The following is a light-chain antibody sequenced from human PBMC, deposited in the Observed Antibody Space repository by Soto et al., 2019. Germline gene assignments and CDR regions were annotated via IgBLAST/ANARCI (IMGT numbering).Light chain of an antibody. V-gene: IGLV2-14*01. CDR2: EVS. CDR1: SSDVGGYNS. J-gene: IGLJ3*02. Sequence: QSALTQPASVSGSPGQSITISCTGTSSDVGGYNSVSWYQHHPGKAPKLMIYEVSNRPSGVSNRFSGSKSGNTASLIISGLQAEDEADYYCAAWDDSLNGWVFGGGTKLTVL. CDR3: AAWDDSLNGWV.